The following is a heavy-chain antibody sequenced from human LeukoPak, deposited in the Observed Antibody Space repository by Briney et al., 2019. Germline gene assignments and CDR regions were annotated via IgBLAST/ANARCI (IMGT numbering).Heavy chain of an antibody. CDR2: ISSSGSTI. J-gene: IGHJ4*02. CDR3: ARVSDFWSGYYFDY. CDR1: GFTFSDYY. Sequence: PGGSLRLSCAASGFTFSDYYMSWIRQAPGKGLEWVSCISSSGSTIYYADSVKGRFTISRDNAKNSLYLQMNSLRAEDTAVYYCARVSDFWSGYYFDYWGQGTLVTVSS. V-gene: IGHV3-11*01. D-gene: IGHD3-3*01.